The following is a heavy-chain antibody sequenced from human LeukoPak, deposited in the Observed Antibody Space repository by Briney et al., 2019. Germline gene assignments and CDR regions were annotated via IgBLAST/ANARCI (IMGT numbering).Heavy chain of an antibody. CDR3: ARQLISPNYYDSGGYSV. J-gene: IGHJ4*02. CDR2: IYYSGST. V-gene: IGHV4-39*01. D-gene: IGHD3-22*01. Sequence: PSETLSLTCTVSGGSISSSSYSWGWIRQPPGKGLEWIGSIYYSGSTYYHPSLKSRFTISVDTSKNEFSLKLSSVTAADTAVYYCARQLISPNYYDSGGYSVWGQGTLVTVSS. CDR1: GGSISSSSYS.